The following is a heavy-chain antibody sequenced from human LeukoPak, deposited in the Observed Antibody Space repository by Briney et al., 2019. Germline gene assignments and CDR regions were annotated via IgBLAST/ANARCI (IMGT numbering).Heavy chain of an antibody. Sequence: SETLSLTCAVSGVSISSSNWWSWVRQPPGKGLEWIGEIYHSGSTNYNPSLKSRVTISVDKSKNQFSLKLSSVTAADTAVYYCARNVRNPGYYYGMDVWGQGTTVTVSS. J-gene: IGHJ6*02. CDR2: IYHSGST. V-gene: IGHV4-4*02. D-gene: IGHD1-14*01. CDR1: GVSISSSNW. CDR3: ARNVRNPGYYYGMDV.